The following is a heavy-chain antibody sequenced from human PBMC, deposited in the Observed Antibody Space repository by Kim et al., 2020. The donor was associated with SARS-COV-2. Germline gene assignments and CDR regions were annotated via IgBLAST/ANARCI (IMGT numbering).Heavy chain of an antibody. Sequence: GGSLRLSCAASGFTFHDYAMHWVRQAPGKGLECVSGISWNSGSIGYADSVKGRFTISRDNAKNSLYLQMNSLRAEDTALYYCAKAEYYDYLWGSYRYDY. CDR1: GFTFHDYA. CDR2: ISWNSGSI. D-gene: IGHD3-16*02. CDR3: AKAEYYDYLWGSYRYDY. V-gene: IGHV3-9*01. J-gene: IGHJ6*01.